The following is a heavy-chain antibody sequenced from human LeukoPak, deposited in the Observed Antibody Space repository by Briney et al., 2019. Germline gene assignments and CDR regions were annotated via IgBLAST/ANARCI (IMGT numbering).Heavy chain of an antibody. D-gene: IGHD6-19*01. CDR3: AREGGYSSGWVDY. CDR1: GGTFSSYA. J-gene: IGHJ4*02. CDR2: IIPIFGTA. Sequence: SVKVSCRASGGTFSSYAISWVRQAHGQGLEWMGRIIPIFGTANYAQKFQGRVTITADKSTSTAYMELSSLRSEDTAVYYCAREGGYSSGWVDYWGQGTLVTVSS. V-gene: IGHV1-69*06.